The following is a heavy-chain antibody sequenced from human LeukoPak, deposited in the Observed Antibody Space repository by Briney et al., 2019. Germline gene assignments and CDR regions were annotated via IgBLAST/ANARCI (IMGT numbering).Heavy chain of an antibody. Sequence: PSETLSLTCTVSGGSISSGGYYWSWIDQHPGNGLEWIGYIYYGGSTYYNPSLKSRVTISVDTSKNQFSLKLSSVTAADTAVYYCARAGGFFSPFGYWGQGTLVTVSS. CDR2: IYYGGST. CDR3: ARAGGFFSPFGY. V-gene: IGHV4-31*03. J-gene: IGHJ4*02. D-gene: IGHD3-3*01. CDR1: GGSISSGGYY.